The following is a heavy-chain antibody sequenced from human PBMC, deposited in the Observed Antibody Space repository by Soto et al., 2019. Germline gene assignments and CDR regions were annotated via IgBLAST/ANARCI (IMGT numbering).Heavy chain of an antibody. CDR1: GYTFTIYY. J-gene: IGHJ2*01. D-gene: IGHD3-3*01. CDR2: INPDSGDT. Sequence: QVQLVQSGAEVRKPGASVKVSCKASGYTFTIYYMHWVRQCTGQGLEWMGWINPDSGDTKYAQKFQGGVTMTRDTSISTVYMELSRLRSDDTAVYYCAREIRSGYYKYWYFDFWGRGTLVTVSS. V-gene: IGHV1-2*02. CDR3: AREIRSGYYKYWYFDF.